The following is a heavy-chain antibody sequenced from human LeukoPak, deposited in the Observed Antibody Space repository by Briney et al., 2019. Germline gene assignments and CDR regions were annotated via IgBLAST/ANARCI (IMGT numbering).Heavy chain of an antibody. V-gene: IGHV4-4*07. J-gene: IGHJ4*02. CDR1: GGSISSYY. D-gene: IGHD3-22*01. Sequence: SETLSLTCTVSGGSISSYYWSWIRQPAGKGLEWIGRIYTSGSTNYNPSLKSRVTMSVDTSKNQFSLKLSSVTAADTAVYYCARVDYYDSSGYYYYFDYWGQGTLVTVSS. CDR2: IYTSGST. CDR3: ARVDYYDSSGYYYYFDY.